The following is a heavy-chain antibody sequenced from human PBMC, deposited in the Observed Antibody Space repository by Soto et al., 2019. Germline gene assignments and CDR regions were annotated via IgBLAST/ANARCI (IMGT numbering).Heavy chain of an antibody. CDR2: ISYDGNNK. V-gene: IGHV3-30-3*01. CDR3: ASSLSYSEWDC. J-gene: IGHJ4*02. CDR1: GFTFSRYA. D-gene: IGHD3-3*01. Sequence: QVQLVESGGGVVQPWRSLRLACAASGFTFSRYAMHWVRQAPGKGLEWVAVISYDGNNKYYADSVKGRLTISRDNSKNTLYLQVNSLRAEDTAVYSCASSLSYSEWDCCGQGTLVTVS.